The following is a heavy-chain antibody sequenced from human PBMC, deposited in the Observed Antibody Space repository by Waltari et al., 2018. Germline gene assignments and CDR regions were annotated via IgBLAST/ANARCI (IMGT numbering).Heavy chain of an antibody. J-gene: IGHJ4*02. CDR2: TNTDGSFT. CDR3: VRGSLNPGFDY. CDR1: GFTFSSYW. V-gene: IGHV3-74*01. Sequence: EVQLVESGGGLVQPGGSPRLSCAVSGFTFSSYWMHWCRQTPGEGLVWLSRTNTDGSFTNYADSVEGRFTMSRDNAKDTVYLQMNSLRAEDTAIYYCVRGSLNPGFDYWGQGTLVTVS.